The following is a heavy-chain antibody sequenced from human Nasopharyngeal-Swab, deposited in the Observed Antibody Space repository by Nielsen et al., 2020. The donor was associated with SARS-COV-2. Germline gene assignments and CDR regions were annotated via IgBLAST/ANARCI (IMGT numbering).Heavy chain of an antibody. J-gene: IGHJ6*03. CDR1: GVGVSSSSAA. CDR3: ARARGAYGDYYYYYYTDV. V-gene: IGHV6-1*01. CDR2: TYYRSKWYN. Sequence: SLTLSLICGIDGVGVSSSSAAWNWLRQSPSRGLEWLGRTYYRSKWYNDYAVSVKSRITINPDTSKNQFSLHLNSVTPEDTAVYYCARARGAYGDYYYYYYTDVWGKGTTVTVSS. D-gene: IGHD4-17*01.